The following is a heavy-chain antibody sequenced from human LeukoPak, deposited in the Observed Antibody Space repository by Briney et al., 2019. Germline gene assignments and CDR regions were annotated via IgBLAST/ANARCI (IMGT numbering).Heavy chain of an antibody. Sequence: GGSLRLSCAASGFTFSSYGMHWVRHAPGKGLEWVAVISYDGSNKYYADSVKGRFTISRDNSKNTLYLQMNSLRAEDTAVYYCAKDVGSAVAGLRNFDYWGQGTLVTVSS. J-gene: IGHJ4*02. CDR2: ISYDGSNK. CDR1: GFTFSSYG. CDR3: AKDVGSAVAGLRNFDY. D-gene: IGHD6-19*01. V-gene: IGHV3-30*18.